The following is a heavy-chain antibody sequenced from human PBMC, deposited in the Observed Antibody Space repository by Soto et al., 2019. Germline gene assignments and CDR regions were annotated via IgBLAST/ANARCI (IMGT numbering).Heavy chain of an antibody. Sequence: EVQLLESGGGLVQPGGSLRLSCAASGFTFSSYAMTWVRQAPGKGLDWVAAISDSGGSTYYADSVKGRFTISRDNSKNTVYLQMSSLRAEDTVVYYCTLYCSCGTCSGHWGQGTLVTVSS. J-gene: IGHJ4*02. V-gene: IGHV3-23*01. CDR2: ISDSGGST. D-gene: IGHD2-15*01. CDR1: GFTFSSYA. CDR3: TLYCSCGTCSGH.